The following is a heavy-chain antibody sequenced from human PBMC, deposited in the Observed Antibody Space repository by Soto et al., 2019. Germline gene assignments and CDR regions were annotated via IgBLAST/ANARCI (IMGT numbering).Heavy chain of an antibody. CDR1: GFTFSIYA. D-gene: IGHD1-26*01. Sequence: EESLRHSCESSGFTFSIYAMHWLRQAPGKGLEWVAVISYDGSNKYYADSVKGRFTISRDNSKNTLYLQMNSLRAEDTAVYYCAKEAGGGIGMVTSYFDYWGQGT. V-gene: IGHV3-30-3*01. CDR3: AKEAGGGIGMVTSYFDY. CDR2: ISYDGSNK. J-gene: IGHJ4*02.